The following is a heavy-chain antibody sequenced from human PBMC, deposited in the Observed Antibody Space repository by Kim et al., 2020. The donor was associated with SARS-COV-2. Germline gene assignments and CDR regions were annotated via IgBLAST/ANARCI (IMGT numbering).Heavy chain of an antibody. CDR2: ISGGSTTI. CDR1: GFSFSIYP. D-gene: IGHD6-13*01. Sequence: GGSLRLFCAASGFSFSIYPMTWVRQAPGKGLDWVSYISGGSTTIYYAESVKGRFTISRDNAKNSLFLQMNSLREEDTAVYYCARDMGITRADASWGQGTL. V-gene: IGHV3-48*02. CDR3: ARDMGITRADAS. J-gene: IGHJ5*02.